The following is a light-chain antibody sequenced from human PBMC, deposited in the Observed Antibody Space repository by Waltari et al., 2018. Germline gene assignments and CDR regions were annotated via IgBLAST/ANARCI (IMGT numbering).Light chain of an antibody. CDR3: QVWDGTNDHPYVV. Sequence: QSVLTQPPSASVTPGQRVTISCSGRNSNLGSNRVNWYQQLPGTAPNLLIYTNNQRPSGVPDRFSGSKSGSTATLTISRVEAGDEADYYCQVWDGTNDHPYVVFGGGTKLTVL. CDR1: NSNLGSNR. J-gene: IGLJ2*01. V-gene: IGLV1-44*01. CDR2: TNN.